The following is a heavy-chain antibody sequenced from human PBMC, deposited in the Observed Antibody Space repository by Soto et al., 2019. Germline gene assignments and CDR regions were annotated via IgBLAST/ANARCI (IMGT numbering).Heavy chain of an antibody. D-gene: IGHD2-21*02. CDR1: GLTSSGIE. V-gene: IGHV3-48*03. Sequence: EVRLEESGGGFVQPGGALRLSCVFSGLTSSGIELNWVRQAAGKGLEWLSYNRASGDTVDYIDSVRGRFTISRDNAKQYLYLQKSATRVEDTAVYYCSSLSVTGGVDVWGQGTTFTIYS. J-gene: IGHJ6*02. CDR2: NRASGDTV. CDR3: SSLSVTGGVDV.